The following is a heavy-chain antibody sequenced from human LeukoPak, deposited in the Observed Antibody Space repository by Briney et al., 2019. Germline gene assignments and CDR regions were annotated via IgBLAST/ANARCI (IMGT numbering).Heavy chain of an antibody. J-gene: IGHJ4*02. CDR1: GGSISSGDYY. V-gene: IGHV4-30-4*01. CDR2: IYYSGST. CDR3: ARHDSAGWHYFKY. Sequence: SETLSLTCTVSGGSISSGDYYWSWFRQPPGKGLEWIGYIYYSGSTYYNPSLKSRVTISVDTSKNQFSLKLSSVTAADTAVYYCARHDSAGWHYFKYWGQGTLVTVSS. D-gene: IGHD3-10*01.